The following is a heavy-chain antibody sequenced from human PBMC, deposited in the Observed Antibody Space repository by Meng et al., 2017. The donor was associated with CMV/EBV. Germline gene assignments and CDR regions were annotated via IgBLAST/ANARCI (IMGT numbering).Heavy chain of an antibody. D-gene: IGHD4-23*01. V-gene: IGHV3-48*02. Sequence: GESLKISCAASGFSLSAYGLHWVRQAPGKGLEWVSYISPTGSTTYYADSMKGRFTISRDNAKNSLYLQMNSLREEDTAVYYCARVGRWGGYWGQGTLVTVSS. CDR1: GFSLSAYG. CDR3: ARVGRWGGY. CDR2: ISPTGSTT. J-gene: IGHJ4*02.